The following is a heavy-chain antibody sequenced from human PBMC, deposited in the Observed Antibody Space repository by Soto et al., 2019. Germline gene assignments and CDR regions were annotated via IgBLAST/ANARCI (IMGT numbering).Heavy chain of an antibody. V-gene: IGHV1-46*03. CDR2: ISPSGGST. CDR1: GYTFTSYY. Sequence: QVQLVQSGAEVKKPGASVKVSCKASGYTFTSYYMHWVRQAPGQGLEWMGRISPSGGSTNYAQKFQGRVTMTRDTYTSTAYMELSSLSSEDTAVYYCGIVFAGNWNDDPSGGAFDIWGQGTKVTVSS. J-gene: IGHJ3*02. D-gene: IGHD1-1*01. CDR3: GIVFAGNWNDDPSGGAFDI.